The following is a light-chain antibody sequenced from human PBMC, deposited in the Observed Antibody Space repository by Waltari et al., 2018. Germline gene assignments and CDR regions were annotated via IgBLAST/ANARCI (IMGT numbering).Light chain of an antibody. CDR2: GAS. Sequence: EKVMTQSPATLSVSPGERATLPCRASQSVSSNLAWYQQKPGQAPRLLIYGASTRATGIPARFSGSGSGTEFTLTISSLQSEDFAVYYCQQYNNWPITFGQGTRLEIK. CDR3: QQYNNWPIT. J-gene: IGKJ5*01. V-gene: IGKV3-15*01. CDR1: QSVSSN.